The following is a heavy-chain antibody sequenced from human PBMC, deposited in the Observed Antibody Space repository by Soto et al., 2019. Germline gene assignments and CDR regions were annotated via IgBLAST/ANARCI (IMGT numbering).Heavy chain of an antibody. CDR1: GGSISSSSYY. D-gene: IGHD2-15*01. CDR3: ARASRYCSGGSCPVGWFDP. CDR2: IYYSGST. J-gene: IGHJ5*02. Sequence: WETLSLTCTVSGGSISSSSYYWGWIRQPPGKGLEWIGSIYYSGSTYYNPSLKSRVTISVDTSKNQFPLKLSSVTAADTAVYYCARASRYCSGGSCPVGWFDPWGQGTLVTVS. V-gene: IGHV4-39*01.